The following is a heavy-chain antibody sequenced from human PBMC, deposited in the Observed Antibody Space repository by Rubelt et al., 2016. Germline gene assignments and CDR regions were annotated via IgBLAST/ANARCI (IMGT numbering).Heavy chain of an antibody. J-gene: IGHJ2*01. D-gene: IGHD2-21*02. CDR3: AREDCGGDCYSYLGWYFDL. V-gene: IGHV4-59*11. CDR1: GDTSLHF. Sequence: QVQLQESGPGLVKPSETLSLTCAVSGDTSLHFWSWVRQPPGKGLEWIGYIYHSGRTNYNPSLKSRVTMSVDTSKNQFSLWMTSVTAADTAVYYCAREDCGGDCYSYLGWYFDLWGRGTLVTVSS. CDR2: IYHSGRT.